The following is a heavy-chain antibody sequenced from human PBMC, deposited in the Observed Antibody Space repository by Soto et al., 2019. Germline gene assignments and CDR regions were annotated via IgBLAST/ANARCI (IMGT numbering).Heavy chain of an antibody. Sequence: QLQLQESGPGLVKPSETLSLTCTVSGGSISSSSYYWGWIRQPPGKGLEWIGSIYYSGSTYYNPSLKSRVTISVDTSKHQFSLKLSSVTAADTAVYYCADLAFSGYSSSWYEVRGYWGQGTLVTVSS. V-gene: IGHV4-39*01. D-gene: IGHD6-13*01. CDR1: GGSISSSSYY. CDR3: ADLAFSGYSSSWYEVRGY. J-gene: IGHJ4*02. CDR2: IYYSGST.